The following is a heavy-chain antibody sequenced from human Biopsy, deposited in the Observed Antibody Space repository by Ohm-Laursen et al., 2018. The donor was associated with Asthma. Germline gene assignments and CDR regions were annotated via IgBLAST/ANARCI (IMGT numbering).Heavy chain of an antibody. Sequence: ASVKVSCKASGYTFINYAIHWVRQAPGHSLEWMGWINAANGNTKYSQKFQGRLTISRDTSASTAYMELSSLRSEDTAVYYCARDLGPVYADLLPGIAVAGTVLGAFDIWGQGTMVTVSS. V-gene: IGHV1-3*01. J-gene: IGHJ3*02. CDR2: INAANGNT. CDR1: GYTFINYA. D-gene: IGHD6-19*01. CDR3: ARDLGPVYADLLPGIAVAGTVLGAFDI.